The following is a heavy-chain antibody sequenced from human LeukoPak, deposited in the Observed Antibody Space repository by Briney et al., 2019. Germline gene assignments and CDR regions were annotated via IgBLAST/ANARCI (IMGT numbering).Heavy chain of an antibody. CDR3: ARDRPGYCSSTSCYLNWFDP. CDR2: ISSSGSTI. J-gene: IGHJ5*02. Sequence: PGGSLRLSCAASGFTFSDYYMSWIRQAPGKGLELVSYISSSGSTIYYADSVKGRFTISRDNAKNSLYLQMNSLRVEDTAVYYCARDRPGYCSSTSCYLNWFDPWGQGTLVTVSS. D-gene: IGHD2-2*01. V-gene: IGHV3-11*04. CDR1: GFTFSDYY.